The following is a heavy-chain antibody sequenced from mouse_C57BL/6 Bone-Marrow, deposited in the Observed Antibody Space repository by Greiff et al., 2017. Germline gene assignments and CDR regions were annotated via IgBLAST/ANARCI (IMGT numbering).Heavy chain of an antibody. J-gene: IGHJ4*01. CDR2: INPSNGGT. D-gene: IGHD2-1*01. CDR3: ARRGIYYGNYDAMDY. Sequence: QVQLQQPGTELVKPGASVKLSCKASGYTFTSYWMHWVKQRPGQGLEWIGNINPSNGGTNYNEKFKSKATLTVDKSSSTAYMQLSSLTSEDSAVYSWARRGIYYGNYDAMDYWGQGTSVTVSS. V-gene: IGHV1-53*01. CDR1: GYTFTSYW.